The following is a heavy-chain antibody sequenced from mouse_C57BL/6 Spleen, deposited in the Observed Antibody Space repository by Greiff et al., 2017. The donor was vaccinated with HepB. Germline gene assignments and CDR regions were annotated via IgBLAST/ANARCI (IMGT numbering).Heavy chain of an antibody. CDR3: ARLDYYGSSYLMDY. CDR2: IYPGDGDT. V-gene: IGHV1-82*01. D-gene: IGHD1-1*01. J-gene: IGHJ4*01. Sequence: QVQLQQSGPELVKPGASVKISCKASGYAFSSSWMNWVKQRPGKGLEWIGRIYPGDGDTNYNGKFKGKATLTADKSSSTAYMQLSSLTSEDSAVYFCARLDYYGSSYLMDYWGQGTSVTVSS. CDR1: GYAFSSSW.